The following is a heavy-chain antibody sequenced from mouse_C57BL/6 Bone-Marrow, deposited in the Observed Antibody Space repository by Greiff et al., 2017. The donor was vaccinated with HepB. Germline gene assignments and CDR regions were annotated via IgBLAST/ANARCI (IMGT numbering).Heavy chain of an antibody. V-gene: IGHV3-6*01. CDR3: ARCMVTTRGYFDY. D-gene: IGHD2-2*01. J-gene: IGHJ2*01. CDR1: GYSITSGYY. Sequence: ESGPGLVKPSQSLSLTCSVTGYSITSGYYWNWIRQFPGNKLEWMGYISYDGSNNYNPSLKNRISITRDTSKNQFFLKLNSVTTEDTATYYCARCMVTTRGYFDYWGQGTTLTVSS. CDR2: ISYDGSN.